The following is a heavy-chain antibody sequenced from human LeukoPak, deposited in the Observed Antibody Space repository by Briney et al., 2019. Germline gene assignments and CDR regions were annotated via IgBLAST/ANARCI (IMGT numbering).Heavy chain of an antibody. V-gene: IGHV4-34*01. D-gene: IGHD6-13*01. J-gene: IGHJ4*02. Sequence: PSGTLSLTCAVYGGPFSGYYWTWIRQPPGKGLEWIGEINHSGSTNYNPSLKSRVTISVDTSKNQFSLRLSSVTAADTAVYYCARGGWQQLGYFDYWGQGTLVTVSS. CDR2: INHSGST. CDR3: ARGGWQQLGYFDY. CDR1: GGPFSGYY.